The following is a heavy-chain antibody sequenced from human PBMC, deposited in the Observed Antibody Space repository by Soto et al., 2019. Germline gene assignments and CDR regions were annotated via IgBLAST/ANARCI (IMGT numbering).Heavy chain of an antibody. CDR3: ARGYCSGGSCYSWTHAFDI. D-gene: IGHD2-15*01. J-gene: IGHJ3*02. CDR2: IYYTGST. CDR1: GDSISSRLCC. V-gene: IGHV4-61*01. Sequence: SETLSLTCTVSGDSISSRLCCWGWIRQPPGKGLEWIGYIYYTGSTNYNPSLKSRVTISVDASKNQFSLKLSSVTAADTAVYYCARGYCSGGSCYSWTHAFDIWGQGTMVTVS.